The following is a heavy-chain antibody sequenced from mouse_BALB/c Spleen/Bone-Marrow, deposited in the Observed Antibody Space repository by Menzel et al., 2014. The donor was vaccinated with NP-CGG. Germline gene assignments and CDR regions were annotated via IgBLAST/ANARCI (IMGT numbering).Heavy chain of an antibody. D-gene: IGHD2-12*01. CDR2: ISSGGSYT. V-gene: IGHV5-6*01. Sequence: EVKLVDSGGDLVKPGGSLKLSCAASGFTFSTYGMSWVRQTPDKRLEWVATISSGGSYTYYPDSVKGRFTISRDNAKNTLYLQMSSLKSEDTAMYYCASPPNYRDLLRYFDVWGAGTTVTVSS. CDR3: ASPPNYRDLLRYFDV. J-gene: IGHJ1*01. CDR1: GFTFSTYG.